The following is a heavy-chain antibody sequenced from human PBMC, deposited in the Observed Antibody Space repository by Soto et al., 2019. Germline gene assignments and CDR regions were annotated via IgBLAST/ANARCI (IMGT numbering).Heavy chain of an antibody. CDR1: GGTFSSYA. CDR3: AQTLGLAVAGPGRFDL. CDR2: IIPMFGTA. J-gene: IGHJ2*01. V-gene: IGHV1-69*12. D-gene: IGHD6-19*01. Sequence: QVQLVQSGSEVKKPGSSVKVSCTASGGTFSSYAISWVRQAPGQGPEWMGGIIPMFGTAKYAQKFQGRVTITADESTSTAYMELRSLRSEDTAVYYCAQTLGLAVAGPGRFDLWGRGTLVTVSS.